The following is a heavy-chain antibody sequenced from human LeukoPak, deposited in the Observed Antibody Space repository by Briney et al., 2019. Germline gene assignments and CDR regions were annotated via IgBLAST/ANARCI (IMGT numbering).Heavy chain of an antibody. CDR1: GGSFSGYY. D-gene: IGHD2-2*01. CDR3: ARGRAGYCSSTSCSKYYYYYYMDV. V-gene: IGHV4-34*01. Sequence: SETLSLTCAVYGGSFSGYYWSWIRQPPGKGLEWIGEINHSGSTNYNLSLKSRVTISVDTSKNQFSLKLSSVTAADTAVYYCARGRAGYCSSTSCSKYYYYYYMDVWGKGTTVTVSS. J-gene: IGHJ6*03. CDR2: INHSGST.